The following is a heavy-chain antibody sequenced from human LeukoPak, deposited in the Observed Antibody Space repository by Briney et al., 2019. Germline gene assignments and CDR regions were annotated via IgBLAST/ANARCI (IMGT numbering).Heavy chain of an antibody. CDR2: IYYSGST. D-gene: IGHD1-26*01. J-gene: IGHJ4*02. Sequence: SETLSLTCTVSGGSISSYYWSWIRQPPGKGLEWVGYIYYSGSTNYNPSLKSRVTISVDTSKNQFSLKLSSVTAADTAVYYCARHIVGATLFDYWGQGTLVTVSS. CDR1: GGSISSYY. CDR3: ARHIVGATLFDY. V-gene: IGHV4-59*01.